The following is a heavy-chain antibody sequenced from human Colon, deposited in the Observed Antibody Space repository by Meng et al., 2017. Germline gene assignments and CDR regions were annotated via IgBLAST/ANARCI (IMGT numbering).Heavy chain of an antibody. CDR1: RFVFRSYW. Sequence: GESLKISCEVSRFVFRSYWMGWVRQAPGKGLEWVANIKQDGSETSYVGSVEGRFTISRDNAKNSLYLQLNNMRAEDTAVYYCVRLGGYSYGYFDYWGQGTLVTVSS. CDR3: VRLGGYSYGYFDY. D-gene: IGHD5-18*01. V-gene: IGHV3-7*01. J-gene: IGHJ4*02. CDR2: IKQDGSET.